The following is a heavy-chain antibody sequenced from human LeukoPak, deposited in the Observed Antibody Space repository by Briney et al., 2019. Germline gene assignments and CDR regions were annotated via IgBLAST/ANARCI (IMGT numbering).Heavy chain of an antibody. CDR1: GDSISSGGYY. J-gene: IGHJ4*02. CDR3: AREWSAFDY. Sequence: SETLSLTCTVSGDSISSGGYYWSWIRQPPGKGLEWIGYIHYSGSTNYNPSLKSRVTISVDTSKNQLSLKVSSVIAADTAVYYCAREWSAFDYWGQGTLVTVSS. D-gene: IGHD2-15*01. CDR2: IHYSGST. V-gene: IGHV4-61*08.